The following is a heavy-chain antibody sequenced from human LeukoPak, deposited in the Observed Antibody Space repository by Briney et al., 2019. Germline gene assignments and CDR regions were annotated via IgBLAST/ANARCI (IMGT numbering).Heavy chain of an antibody. J-gene: IGHJ4*02. Sequence: GGSLRLSCAASGFTFSSYGMHWVRQAPGKGLEWVAVIWYDGSNKYYADSVKGRFTISRDNSKNTVYLQMNSLRVEDTAVYYCARDTAQGSSWFILDYWGQGTLVTVSS. D-gene: IGHD6-13*01. CDR1: GFTFSSYG. V-gene: IGHV3-33*01. CDR3: ARDTAQGSSWFILDY. CDR2: IWYDGSNK.